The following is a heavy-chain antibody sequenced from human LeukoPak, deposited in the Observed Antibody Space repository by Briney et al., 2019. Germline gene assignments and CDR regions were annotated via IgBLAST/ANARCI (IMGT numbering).Heavy chain of an antibody. CDR1: GFTVSSNY. V-gene: IGHV3-53*01. Sequence: PGGSLRLSCAASGFTVSSNYMSWVRQAPGKGLEWVSVIYSGGGTYYADSVKGRFTISRDNSKNTLYLQMNSLRAEDTAVYYCAKDRNWMKFDYWGQGTLVTISS. D-gene: IGHD1-20*01. CDR3: AKDRNWMKFDY. J-gene: IGHJ4*02. CDR2: IYSGGGT.